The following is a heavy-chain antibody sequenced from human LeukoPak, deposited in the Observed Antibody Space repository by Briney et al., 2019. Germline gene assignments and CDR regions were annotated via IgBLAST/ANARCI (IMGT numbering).Heavy chain of an antibody. CDR3: AREGYTYGSDY. CDR1: GFTFSDYY. V-gene: IGHV3-11*01. D-gene: IGHD3-10*01. J-gene: IGHJ4*02. CDR2: VSQSGTTI. Sequence: GRSLRLSCTASGFTFSDYYMSWIRQAPGKGLEWVSYVSQSGTTIYYADSVKGRFTISRDNGKNSLYLQMSSLRAEDTGMYYCAREGYTYGSDYWGQGTLVTVSS.